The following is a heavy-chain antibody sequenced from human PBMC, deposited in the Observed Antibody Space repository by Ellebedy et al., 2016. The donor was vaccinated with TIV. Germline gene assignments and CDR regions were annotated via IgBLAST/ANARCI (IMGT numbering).Heavy chain of an antibody. J-gene: IGHJ4*02. CDR1: EFTFSSYG. D-gene: IGHD2-15*01. CDR3: ARDSHKSGDCSGGQCDDLDY. Sequence: GGSLRLXXAASEFTFSSYGMHWVRQAPGKGLEWVALISYDGNNKYYADSVKGRFTISSDNSKNTLYLQMNSLRAEDTAVYFCARDSHKSGDCSGGQCDDLDYWGQGTLVTVSS. CDR2: ISYDGNNK. V-gene: IGHV3-30*03.